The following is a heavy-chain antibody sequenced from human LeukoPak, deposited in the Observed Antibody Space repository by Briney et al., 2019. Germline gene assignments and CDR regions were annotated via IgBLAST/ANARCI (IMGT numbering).Heavy chain of an antibody. D-gene: IGHD1-26*01. CDR3: VHKNPLSFYRDGDVLSGVGFGAFDF. Sequence: SGPTLVKPTQTLTLTCTFSGFPLNNRGVSVAWIRQPPRKALEWLALIFWDDDKRFSPSLENRLTITKDTSKNQVVLRMTNMNPVDTGTYYCVHKNPLSFYRDGDVLSGVGFGAFDFWGQGMLVTVSS. CDR1: GFPLNNRGVS. V-gene: IGHV2-5*02. CDR2: IFWDDDK. J-gene: IGHJ3*01.